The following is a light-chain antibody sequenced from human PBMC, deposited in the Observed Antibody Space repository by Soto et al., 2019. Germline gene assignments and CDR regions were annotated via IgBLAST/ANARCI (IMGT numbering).Light chain of an antibody. V-gene: IGKV3-20*01. CDR3: QQYGSSST. CDR2: SAS. CDR1: QSVSSSN. Sequence: EVVLTQSPGTLSLSPGERATLSCRASQSVSSSNLAWYQQKPGQGPRLLIYSASSRASGIPDRFSGSGSGTDFTLTISRLEPEDFAVYYCQQYGSSSTFGQGTRLEIK. J-gene: IGKJ5*01.